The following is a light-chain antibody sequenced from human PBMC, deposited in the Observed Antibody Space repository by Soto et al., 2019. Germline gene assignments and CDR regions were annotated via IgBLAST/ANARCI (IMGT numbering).Light chain of an antibody. Sequence: QSVLTQPASVSGSPGQSITISCTGTSSDVGGYNYVSWYQQHPGKAPKLMIYDVSNRPSGVSNRFSGSKSGNPASLTISGLLAEDEADYYCSSYASSGTLVFGAGTKVTVL. V-gene: IGLV2-14*01. CDR1: SSDVGGYNY. CDR2: DVS. CDR3: SSYASSGTLV. J-gene: IGLJ1*01.